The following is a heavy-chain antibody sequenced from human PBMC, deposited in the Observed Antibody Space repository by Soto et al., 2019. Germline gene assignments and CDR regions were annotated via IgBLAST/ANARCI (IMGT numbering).Heavy chain of an antibody. CDR1: GFSISSDGVG. D-gene: IGHD2-15*01. CDR3: AHSRRLASCSGGSCYYFDF. J-gene: IGHJ4*02. V-gene: IGHV2-5*02. CDR2: FYWDDDR. Sequence: QITLKESGPTLVKPTQTLTLTCTFSGFSISSDGVGVGWIRQPPGTALEWLAIFYWDDDRRYSPSLKNRLTITKDNSKTQGVLTMTNIDPVDTATYFCAHSRRLASCSGGSCYYFDFWGQGTLVTVSS.